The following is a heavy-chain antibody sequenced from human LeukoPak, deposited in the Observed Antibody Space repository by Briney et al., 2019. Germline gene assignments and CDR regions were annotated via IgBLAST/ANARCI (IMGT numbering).Heavy chain of an antibody. CDR2: FDPEDGET. Sequence: ASVKVSCKVSGYTLTELSMHWVRQAPGKGREWMGGFDPEDGETIYAQKLRGRVTMTEDTSTDTAYMELSSLRSEDTAMYYCATAVTTAGSFDYWGQGTLVTVSS. J-gene: IGHJ4*02. D-gene: IGHD4-11*01. CDR1: GYTLTELS. V-gene: IGHV1-24*01. CDR3: ATAVTTAGSFDY.